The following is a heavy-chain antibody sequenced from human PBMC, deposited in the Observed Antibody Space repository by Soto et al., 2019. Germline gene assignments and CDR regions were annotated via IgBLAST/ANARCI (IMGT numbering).Heavy chain of an antibody. D-gene: IGHD4-17*01. CDR2: IFSDNER. CDR1: GFSLTTGKMG. V-gene: IGHV2-26*01. J-gene: IGHJ6*02. CDR3: ARMNVDSYQFYYAMDV. Sequence: ASGPTLVNPTETLTLTCTVSGFSLTTGKMGVSWIRQPPGKALEWLAHIFSDNERSYSTSLQGRLTISKDTSGSQVVLSMTNVDPVDTATYYCARMNVDSYQFYYAMDVWGQGTTVTV.